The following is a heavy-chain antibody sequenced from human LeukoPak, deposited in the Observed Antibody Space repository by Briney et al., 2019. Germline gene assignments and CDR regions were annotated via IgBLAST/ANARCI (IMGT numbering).Heavy chain of an antibody. CDR2: MNANSGVT. Sequence: ASVKVSCKASGYTFTDSFIHWVRQAPGQGPEWIGRMNANSGVTMYAQTLQDRVTMTRDTSISTAYMELSRLTSDDTAVYYCARHLSSTSNWEFDYWGQGTLVTVSS. D-gene: IGHD7-27*01. V-gene: IGHV1-2*06. CDR1: GYTFTDSF. J-gene: IGHJ4*02. CDR3: ARHLSSTSNWEFDY.